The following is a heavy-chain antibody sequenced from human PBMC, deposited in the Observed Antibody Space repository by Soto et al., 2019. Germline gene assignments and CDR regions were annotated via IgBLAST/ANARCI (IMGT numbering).Heavy chain of an antibody. V-gene: IGHV1-69*06. Sequence: GASVKVSCKASGGTLSSYAISWVRQAPGQGLEWMGGIIPIFGTANYAQKFQGRVTITADKSTSTAYMELSSLRSEDTAVYYCARDPLGTDPLTIFGVVTNYYYGMDVWGQGTTVTVSS. CDR3: ARDPLGTDPLTIFGVVTNYYYGMDV. D-gene: IGHD3-3*01. CDR1: GGTLSSYA. CDR2: IIPIFGTA. J-gene: IGHJ6*02.